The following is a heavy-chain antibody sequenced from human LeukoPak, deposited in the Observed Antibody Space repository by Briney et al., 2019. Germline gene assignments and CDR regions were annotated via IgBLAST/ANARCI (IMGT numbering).Heavy chain of an antibody. V-gene: IGHV1-69*02. D-gene: IGHD2-15*01. Sequence: SVKVSCKASGGTFSSYTISWVRQAPGQGLEWMGRIIPILGIANYAQKFQGRVTITADKFTSTAYMELSSLRSEDTAVYYCAKTATLSPYVDWYFDLWGRGTLVTVSS. CDR1: GGTFSSYT. CDR3: AKTATLSPYVDWYFDL. CDR2: IIPILGIA. J-gene: IGHJ2*01.